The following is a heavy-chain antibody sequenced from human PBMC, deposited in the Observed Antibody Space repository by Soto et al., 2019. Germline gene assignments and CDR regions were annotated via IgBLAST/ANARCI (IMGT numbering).Heavy chain of an antibody. CDR1: GASISSGRSY. CDR3: ARDNGYGHFDS. J-gene: IGHJ4*02. V-gene: IGHV4-31*11. D-gene: IGHD5-12*01. CDR2: MFYSGST. Sequence: SETLSLTCAVSGASISSGRSYWSWIRQHPGKGLEWIGSMFYSGSTYYHPSLRSRVNISADTSKNHFSLRLTSVTPADTAAYYCARDNGYGHFDSWGQGTLVTVSS.